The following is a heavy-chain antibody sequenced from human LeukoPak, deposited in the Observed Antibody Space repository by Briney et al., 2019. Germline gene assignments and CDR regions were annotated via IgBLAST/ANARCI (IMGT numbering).Heavy chain of an antibody. V-gene: IGHV4-39*07. J-gene: IGHJ4*02. CDR2: IYYSGST. CDR1: GGSISSSSYY. CDR3: ARVGSSWYLGYFDY. Sequence: SETLSLTCTVSGGSISSSSYYWGWIRQPPGKGPEWIGSIYYSGSTYYNPSLKSRVTISVDTSKNQFSLKLSSVTAADTAVYYCARVGSSWYLGYFDYWGQGTLVTVSS. D-gene: IGHD6-13*01.